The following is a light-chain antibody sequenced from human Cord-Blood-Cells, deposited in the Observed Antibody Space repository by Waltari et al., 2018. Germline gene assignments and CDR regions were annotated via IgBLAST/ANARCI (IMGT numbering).Light chain of an antibody. Sequence: QSALTQPASVSGSPGQSITIPCTGTSSDVGGYNYVSWYQQHPGKAPKLMIYEVSNRPSGVSNCFSGSKSGNTASLTISGLQAEDEADYYCSSYTSSSTLVFGGGTKLTVL. V-gene: IGLV2-14*01. J-gene: IGLJ2*01. CDR2: EVS. CDR1: SSDVGGYNY. CDR3: SSYTSSSTLV.